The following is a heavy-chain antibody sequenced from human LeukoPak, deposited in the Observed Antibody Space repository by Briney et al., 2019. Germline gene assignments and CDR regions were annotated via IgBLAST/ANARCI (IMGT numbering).Heavy chain of an antibody. CDR3: ARAGPGTITYYYGSGSYQQDAFDI. V-gene: IGHV4-59*01. Sequence: SETLSLTCAVYGGSFSGYYWSWIRQPPGKGLEWIGYIYYSGSTNYNPSLKSRVTISVDTSKNQFSLKLSSVTAADTAVYYCARAGPGTITYYYGSGSYQQDAFDIWGQGTMVTVSS. D-gene: IGHD3-10*01. CDR1: GGSFSGYY. CDR2: IYYSGST. J-gene: IGHJ3*02.